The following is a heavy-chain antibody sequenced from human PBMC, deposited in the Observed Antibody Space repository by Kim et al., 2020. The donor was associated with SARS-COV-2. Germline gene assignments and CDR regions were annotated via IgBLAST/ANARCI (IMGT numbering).Heavy chain of an antibody. CDR2: ISYDGSNK. CDR3: AKDRMDGYNFEDYYYYGMDV. Sequence: GGSLRLSCAASGFTFSSYGMHWVRQAPGKGLEWVAVISYDGSNKYYADSVKGRFTISRDNSKNTLYLQMNSLRAEDTAVYYCAKDRMDGYNFEDYYYYGMDVWGQGTTVTVSS. D-gene: IGHD5-12*01. CDR1: GFTFSSYG. J-gene: IGHJ6*02. V-gene: IGHV3-30*18.